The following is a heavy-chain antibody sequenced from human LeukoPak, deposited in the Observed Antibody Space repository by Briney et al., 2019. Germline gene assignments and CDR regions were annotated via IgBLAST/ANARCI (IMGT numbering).Heavy chain of an antibody. CDR3: ARGRWNDGRRWFDP. J-gene: IGHJ5*02. CDR2: INHSGST. V-gene: IGHV4-34*01. D-gene: IGHD1-1*01. CDR1: GGSFSGYY. Sequence: PSETLSLTCAVYGGSFSGYYWSWIRQPPGKGLEWIGEINHSGSTNYNPSLKSRVTISVDTSKNQFSLKLSSVTAADTAVYYCARGRWNDGRRWFDPWGQGTLVTVSS.